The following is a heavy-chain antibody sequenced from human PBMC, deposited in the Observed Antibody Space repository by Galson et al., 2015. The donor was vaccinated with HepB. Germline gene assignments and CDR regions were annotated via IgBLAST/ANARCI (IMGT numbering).Heavy chain of an antibody. CDR1: GYTFTGYY. J-gene: IGHJ4*02. CDR3: ARDLEGAAAPGY. CDR2: INPNSGGT. D-gene: IGHD6-13*01. V-gene: IGHV1-2*06. Sequence: SVKVSCKASGYTFTGYYMHWVRQAPGRGLEWMGRINPNSGGTNYAQKFQGRVTMTRDTSISTAYMELSRLRSDDTAVYYCARDLEGAAAPGYWGQGTLVTVSS.